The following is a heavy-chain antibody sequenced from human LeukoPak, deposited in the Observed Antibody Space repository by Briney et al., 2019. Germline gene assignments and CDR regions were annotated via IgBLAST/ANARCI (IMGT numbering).Heavy chain of an antibody. J-gene: IGHJ4*02. D-gene: IGHD5-24*01. Sequence: SGASLKISCQGSGYSFPNYWIGWVRQMPAQGLERMGIIYPADSDTRYSPSFQGQVTISADKSINTAYLQWTSLKASDTAMYYCARRKGDGYNSPFDYWGQGTLVSVSS. CDR3: ARRKGDGYNSPFDY. CDR2: IYPADSDT. CDR1: GYSFPNYW. V-gene: IGHV5-51*01.